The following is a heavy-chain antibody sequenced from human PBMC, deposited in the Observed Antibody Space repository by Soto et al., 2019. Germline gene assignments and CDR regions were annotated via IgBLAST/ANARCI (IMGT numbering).Heavy chain of an antibody. V-gene: IGHV3-7*01. CDR2: IKQDGSEK. CDR1: GFIFSNYW. Sequence: EVQLVESGGGLVQPGGSLRLSCAASGFIFSNYWMTWVRQAPGKGLEWVANIKQDGSEKYYVDSVNGRFTIFRDDAKNSLYLQMNSLRAEDTAVYYCAREKRANGYFDYWGQGTLVTVSS. D-gene: IGHD6-25*01. J-gene: IGHJ4*02. CDR3: AREKRANGYFDY.